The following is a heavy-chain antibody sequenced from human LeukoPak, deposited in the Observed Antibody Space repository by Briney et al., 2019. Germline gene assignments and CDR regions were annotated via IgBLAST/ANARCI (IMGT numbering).Heavy chain of an antibody. CDR3: ARDVGIAAAGTYYYGMDV. CDR2: IYYSGST. J-gene: IGHJ6*02. Sequence: SETLSLTCTVSGGSISSYYWSWIRQPPGKGLEWIGHIYYSGSTNYNPSLKSRVTISVDTSKNQFSLKLSSVTAADTAVYYCARDVGIAAAGTYYYGMDVWGQGTTVTVSS. D-gene: IGHD6-13*01. CDR1: GGSISSYY. V-gene: IGHV4-59*01.